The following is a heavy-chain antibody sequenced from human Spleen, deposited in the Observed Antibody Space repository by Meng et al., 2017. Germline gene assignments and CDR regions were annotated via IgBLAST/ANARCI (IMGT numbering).Heavy chain of an antibody. J-gene: IGHJ4*02. Sequence: GESLKISCAASGFTLSSYGMHWVRQAPGKGLEWVAVISDDGNDKHSADSVKGRFTISRDNSKNTMYLQMNSLRAEDTALYYCARDRVVAAADYYFDSWGQGTLVTVSS. CDR2: ISDDGNDK. D-gene: IGHD6-13*01. CDR3: ARDRVVAAADYYFDS. V-gene: IGHV3-30*19. CDR1: GFTLSSYG.